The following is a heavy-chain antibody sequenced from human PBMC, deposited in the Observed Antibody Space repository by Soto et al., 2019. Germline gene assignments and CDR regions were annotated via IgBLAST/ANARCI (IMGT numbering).Heavy chain of an antibody. Sequence: QVQLQQWGAGLLKPSETLSLTCDVYGGTFSRFYWSWIRQPPGKGLEWIGEMNHSGYSNYNPSLKSRAAISVDTSKNQVSLRVNSVTAAATAVYFCARGHDSSSYSFFQYWGQGTLVTVSS. D-gene: IGHD6-13*01. CDR3: ARGHDSSSYSFFQY. CDR2: MNHSGYS. CDR1: GGTFSRFY. V-gene: IGHV4-34*01. J-gene: IGHJ1*01.